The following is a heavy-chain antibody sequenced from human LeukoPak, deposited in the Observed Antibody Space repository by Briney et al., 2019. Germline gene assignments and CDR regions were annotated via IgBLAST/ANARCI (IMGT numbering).Heavy chain of an antibody. V-gene: IGHV3-23*01. Sequence: GGSLRLSCAASGFTFTTSVMTWVRQAPGKGLEWVSAISESDGSTFYADSVKGRFTVSRDNSQNTLYLEMNSLTAGDTAVYFCAKRSPAYYFDYWGQGILVTVSS. CDR2: ISESDGST. CDR1: GFTFTTSV. D-gene: IGHD1-26*01. J-gene: IGHJ4*02. CDR3: AKRSPAYYFDY.